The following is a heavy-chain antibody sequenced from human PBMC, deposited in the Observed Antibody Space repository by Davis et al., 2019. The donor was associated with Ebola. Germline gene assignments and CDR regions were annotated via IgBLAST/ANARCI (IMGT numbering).Heavy chain of an antibody. Sequence: GESLKISCAASGFTVSSNYMSWVRQAPGKGLEWVSVIYSGGGTYYADSVKGRFTISRDNAKNSLYLQMNSLRAEDTAVYYCARDHDYYDSSGYQYYFDYWGQGTLVTVSS. D-gene: IGHD3-22*01. J-gene: IGHJ4*02. V-gene: IGHV3-53*01. CDR2: IYSGGGT. CDR3: ARDHDYYDSSGYQYYFDY. CDR1: GFTVSSNY.